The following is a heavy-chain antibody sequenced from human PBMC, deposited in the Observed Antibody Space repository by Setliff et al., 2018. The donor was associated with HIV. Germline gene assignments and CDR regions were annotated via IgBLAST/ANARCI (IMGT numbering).Heavy chain of an antibody. CDR3: ARQFMVRGVIITDWFDP. CDR1: GGSFSGYY. J-gene: IGHJ5*02. V-gene: IGHV4-34*01. CDR2: INHSGST. D-gene: IGHD3-10*01. Sequence: SETLSLTCAVYGGSFSGYYWSWIRQPPGKGLEWIGEINHSGSTNYNPTLKSRVTISVDTSKNQFSLKLSSVTAADTAVYYCARQFMVRGVIITDWFDPWGQGTLVTVSS.